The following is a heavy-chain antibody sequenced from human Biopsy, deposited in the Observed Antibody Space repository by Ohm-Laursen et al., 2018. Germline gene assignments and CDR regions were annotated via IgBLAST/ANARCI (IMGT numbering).Heavy chain of an antibody. CDR1: GFTFSYHG. J-gene: IGHJ6*02. CDR3: AKDGMKFRVTEGMFYYFQMDV. Sequence: SLRLSCSASGFTFSYHGMHWVRQAPGKGLEWVAVISYDGRNQFYADSVKGRFTISRDNSKKTLHLQMNSLTGGDTAVYYCAKDGMKFRVTEGMFYYFQMDVWGQGTTVTVAS. CDR2: ISYDGRNQ. D-gene: IGHD2-21*02. V-gene: IGHV3-30*18.